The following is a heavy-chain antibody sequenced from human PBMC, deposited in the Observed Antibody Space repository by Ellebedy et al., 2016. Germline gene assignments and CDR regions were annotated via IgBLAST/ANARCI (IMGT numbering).Heavy chain of an antibody. J-gene: IGHJ4*02. CDR2: IHSSGSA. CDR3: ARDTRGYSNYDY. CDR1: GGSISSGDYY. Sequence: SETLSLTXSVSGGSISSGDYYWTWIRQHPGTGLEWIGYIHSSGSAYYSPSLRSRVTISIDTSKSQFSLKLKSVTAADTAVYYCARDTRGYSNYDYWGQGTLVTVSS. D-gene: IGHD4-11*01. V-gene: IGHV4-31*03.